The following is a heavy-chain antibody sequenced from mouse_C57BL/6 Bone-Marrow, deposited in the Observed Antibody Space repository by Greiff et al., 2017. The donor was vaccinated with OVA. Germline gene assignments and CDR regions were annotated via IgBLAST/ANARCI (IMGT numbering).Heavy chain of an antibody. J-gene: IGHJ3*01. CDR3: VSWTRPGYAPFAY. D-gene: IGHD2-2*01. CDR1: GFTFNNYA. Sequence: VQLVQSGGGLVKPRGSLKLSCDASGFTFNNYAMHWVRQAPGKGLEWVARICRESGNYASYYADSVKARFTISRDESQSMLYLQTNNQITEDTAVYYGVSWTRPGYAPFAYWGQGTLVTVSA. V-gene: IGHV10-3*01. CDR2: ICRESGNYAS.